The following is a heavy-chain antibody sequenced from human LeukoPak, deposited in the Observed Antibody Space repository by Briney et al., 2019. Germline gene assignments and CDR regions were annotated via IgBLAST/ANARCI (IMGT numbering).Heavy chain of an antibody. Sequence: GRSLRLSCAASGFTFHDYAMHWVRQAPGKGLEWVSGITWNSGSIGYADSAKGRFTISRDNAKNSLYLQMNSLRAEDMAFYYCAKSLGSGLHYYYYMDVWGKGTTVTVSS. CDR1: GFTFHDYA. V-gene: IGHV3-9*03. J-gene: IGHJ6*03. D-gene: IGHD3-10*01. CDR2: ITWNSGSI. CDR3: AKSLGSGLHYYYYMDV.